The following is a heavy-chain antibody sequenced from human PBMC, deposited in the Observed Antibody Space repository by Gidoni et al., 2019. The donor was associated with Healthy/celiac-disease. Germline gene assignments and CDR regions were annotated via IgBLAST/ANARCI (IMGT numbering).Heavy chain of an antibody. D-gene: IGHD5-18*01. CDR2: INHSGST. J-gene: IGHJ4*02. Sequence: KGLEWIGEINHSGSTNYNPSLKSRVTISVDTSKNQFSLKLSSVTAADTAVYYCASGYSYGHIDYWGQGTLVTVSS. V-gene: IGHV4-34*01. CDR3: ASGYSYGHIDY.